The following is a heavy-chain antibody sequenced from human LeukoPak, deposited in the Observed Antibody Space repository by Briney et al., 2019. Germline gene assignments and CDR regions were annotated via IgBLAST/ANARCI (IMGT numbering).Heavy chain of an antibody. CDR2: IYYSGST. D-gene: IGHD2-2*02. Sequence: SETLSLTCTVSGGSISSYYWSWIRQPPGKGLEWIGYIYYSGSTNYNPSLKSRVTISVDTSKNQFSLKLSSVTAADTAVYYCAREYCSSTSCYKYYFDYWGQGTLVTVSS. CDR3: AREYCSSTSCYKYYFDY. V-gene: IGHV4-59*01. J-gene: IGHJ4*02. CDR1: GGSISSYY.